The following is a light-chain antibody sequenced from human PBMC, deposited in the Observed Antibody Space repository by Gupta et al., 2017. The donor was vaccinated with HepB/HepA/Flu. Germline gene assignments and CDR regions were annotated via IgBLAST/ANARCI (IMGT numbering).Light chain of an antibody. CDR1: QSVSNY. Sequence: EIVLTQSPATLSLSPGERATLSCRASQSVSNYLAWYQQKPGQAPRLLIYDATDRAPGIPARFSGSGSGTDFTLTISSLETEDFAVYYCQQRNNWLTFGGGTKVEMK. CDR2: DAT. J-gene: IGKJ4*01. V-gene: IGKV3-11*01. CDR3: QQRNNWLT.